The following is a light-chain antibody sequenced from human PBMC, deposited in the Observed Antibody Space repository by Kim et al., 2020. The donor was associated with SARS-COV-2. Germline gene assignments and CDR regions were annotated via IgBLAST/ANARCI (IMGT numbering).Light chain of an antibody. J-gene: IGKJ1*01. CDR1: QSVGSGY. CDR2: GAY. V-gene: IGKV3-20*01. CDR3: QQYGDTPET. Sequence: PGERATLSCWASQSVGSGYLAWYQQKPGQAPRLLIYGAYQRATGVPDRFSGSGAGTHFTLTVSSLEPEDFAVYYCQQYGDTPETFGQGTKV.